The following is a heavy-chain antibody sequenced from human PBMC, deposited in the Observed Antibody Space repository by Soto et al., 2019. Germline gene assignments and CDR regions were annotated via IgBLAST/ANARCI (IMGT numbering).Heavy chain of an antibody. D-gene: IGHD3-3*01. J-gene: IGHJ4*02. V-gene: IGHV3-23*01. Sequence: SCKASGYTFRSYAMSWVRQAPGKGLEWVSGISGGGAGAYYADSVKGRFTISRDPSTTTLFLDMYSLGAEDTAIYYCAKGRKPDHDDGLCAFDSWGQGVLVTVSS. CDR3: AKGRKPDHDDGLCAFDS. CDR1: GYTFRSYA. CDR2: ISGGGAGA.